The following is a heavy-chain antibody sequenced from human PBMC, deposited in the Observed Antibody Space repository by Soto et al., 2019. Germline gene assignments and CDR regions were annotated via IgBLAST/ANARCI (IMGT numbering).Heavy chain of an antibody. J-gene: IGHJ4*02. CDR1: GFTFIDYY. CDR3: ARDRASYYYTSGPYCFDY. D-gene: IGHD3-10*01. V-gene: IGHV3-11*01. Sequence: GSLRLSCAASGFTFIDYYMSCILQSRVKVLEWVSYISGSGDTIYYADSVKGRFTISRDNAKKSLYLQVNSLRAEDTAVYYCARDRASYYYTSGPYCFDYWGQGTLVTVSS. CDR2: ISGSGDTI.